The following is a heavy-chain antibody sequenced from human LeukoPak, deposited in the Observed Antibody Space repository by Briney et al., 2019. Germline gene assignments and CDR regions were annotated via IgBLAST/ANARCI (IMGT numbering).Heavy chain of an antibody. Sequence: PGGSLRLSCAASGFTVISNYMSWVRQAPGKGLEWVSGISSSGDNTKYADSVKGRFTISRDNSKNTLYLQMSSLRAEDTAVYYCVYYAYVWGSYPGDSWGQGTLVTVSS. CDR2: SSSGDNT. J-gene: IGHJ4*02. V-gene: IGHV3-53*01. CDR3: VYYAYVWGSYPGDS. D-gene: IGHD3-16*02. CDR1: GFTVISNY.